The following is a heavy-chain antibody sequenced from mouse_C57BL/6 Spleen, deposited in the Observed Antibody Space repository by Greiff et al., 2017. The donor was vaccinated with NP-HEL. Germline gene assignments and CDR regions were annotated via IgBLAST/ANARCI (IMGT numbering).Heavy chain of an antibody. CDR1: GYTFTSYW. Sequence: QVQLQQPGAELVKPGASVKVSCKASGYTFTSYWMHWVQQRPGQGLEWIGRIHPSDSDTNSNQTFKGKATLTVDKSSRTPYMQLSRLTSEDYAVYYCAIGESNPWFAYWGQGTLVTVSA. V-gene: IGHV1-74*01. D-gene: IGHD2-5*01. CDR3: AIGESNPWFAY. CDR2: IHPSDSDT. J-gene: IGHJ3*01.